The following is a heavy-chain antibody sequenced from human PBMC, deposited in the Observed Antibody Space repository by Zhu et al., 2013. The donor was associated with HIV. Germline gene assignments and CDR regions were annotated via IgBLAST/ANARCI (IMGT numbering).Heavy chain of an antibody. CDR3: ARDRIEVAPMDV. V-gene: IGHV1-2*02. Sequence: QVQLMQAGAEVKRPGASVKVSCKASGYNFIGYYIHWVRQSPGQRLDYIGWINPHKGDTKFVEKFQGRVTMTRDTSIRTAYMELSRLRSDDTAVYYCARDRIEVAPMDVWGQGTTVTVSS. CDR2: INPHKGDT. CDR1: GYNFIGYY. J-gene: IGHJ6*02. D-gene: IGHD6-19*01.